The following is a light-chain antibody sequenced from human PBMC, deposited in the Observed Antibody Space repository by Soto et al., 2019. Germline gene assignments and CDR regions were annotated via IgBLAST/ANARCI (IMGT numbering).Light chain of an antibody. CDR1: QSVSSY. CDR2: DAS. J-gene: IGKJ1*01. CDR3: QQRSSWPPT. Sequence: EIVLTQSPATLSLSPGERATLSCRASQSVSSYLAWYQQKPGQAPRLLVYDASNRATGIPARFSGSGSGTDFTRTISSLEPEDFAVYYCQQRSSWPPTFGQGTKVEIK. V-gene: IGKV3-11*01.